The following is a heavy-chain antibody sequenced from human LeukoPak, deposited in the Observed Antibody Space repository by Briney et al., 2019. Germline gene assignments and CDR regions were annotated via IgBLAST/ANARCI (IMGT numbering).Heavy chain of an antibody. CDR1: GFTFSSYS. D-gene: IGHD2-15*01. Sequence: GGSLRLSCAASGFTFSSYSMNWVRQAPGKGLEWVSSISSSSSYIYYADSVKGRFTISRDNAKNSLYLQMNSLRTEDTAVYYCTTDEGGSGGSLWGQGTLVTVSS. J-gene: IGHJ4*02. V-gene: IGHV3-21*03. CDR2: ISSSSSYI. CDR3: TTDEGGSGGSL.